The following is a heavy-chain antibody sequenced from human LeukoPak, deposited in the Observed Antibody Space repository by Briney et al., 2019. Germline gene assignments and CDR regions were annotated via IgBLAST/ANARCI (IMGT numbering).Heavy chain of an antibody. CDR3: ARDRRADYGVNDDAFDI. CDR1: RFKFNIYD. V-gene: IGHV3-13*01. D-gene: IGHD4-23*01. Sequence: PGVSLTLPCAAFRFKFNIYDMLRLPQATGKGLVWVTHICTSAGDADYIDYVKGRVSITRENARNSLYLQLNSLRADDTAVYYCARDRRADYGVNDDAFDIWGQGTTVTVSP. J-gene: IGHJ3*02. CDR2: ICTSAGDA.